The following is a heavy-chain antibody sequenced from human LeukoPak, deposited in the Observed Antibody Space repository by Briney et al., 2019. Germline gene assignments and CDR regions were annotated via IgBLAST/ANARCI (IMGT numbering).Heavy chain of an antibody. CDR3: TRALTYYDILTGYSGFDFDY. V-gene: IGHV3-49*04. J-gene: IGHJ4*02. CDR1: GFTFGDYA. D-gene: IGHD3-9*01. CDR2: IRSKAYGGTT. Sequence: AGGSLRLSCTASGFTFGDYAMSRVRQAPGKGLEWVGFIRSKAYGGTTEYAASVKGRFTISRDDSKSIAYLQMNSLKTEDTAVYYCTRALTYYDILTGYSGFDFDYWGQGTLVTVSS.